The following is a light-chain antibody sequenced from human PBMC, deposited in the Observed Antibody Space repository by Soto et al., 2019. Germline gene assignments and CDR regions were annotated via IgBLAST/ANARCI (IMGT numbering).Light chain of an antibody. Sequence: QSALTQPASVSGSPGQSITISCTGTSSDVGSYNLVSWYQQHPGKAPKLMIYEGSKRPPGVSNRFSGSKSGSTASLTISGLQAEDEADYYCCSYAGTSSFYVFGTGTKVTVL. CDR2: EGS. CDR3: CSYAGTSSFYV. J-gene: IGLJ1*01. CDR1: SSDVGSYNL. V-gene: IGLV2-23*01.